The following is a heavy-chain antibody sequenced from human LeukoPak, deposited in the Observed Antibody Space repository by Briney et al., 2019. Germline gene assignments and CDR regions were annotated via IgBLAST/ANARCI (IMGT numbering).Heavy chain of an antibody. V-gene: IGHV3-33*01. CDR1: GFTFSSYG. J-gene: IGHJ4*02. D-gene: IGHD3-22*01. CDR3: ARGDYYDSSGYPIDY. Sequence: GGSLRLSCAASGFTFSSYGMHWVRQAPGKGLEWVAVIWYDGSNKYYADSVKGRFTISRDNSKNTLYLQMNSLRAEDTAVYYCARGDYYDSSGYPIDYWGQGTLVTVPS. CDR2: IWYDGSNK.